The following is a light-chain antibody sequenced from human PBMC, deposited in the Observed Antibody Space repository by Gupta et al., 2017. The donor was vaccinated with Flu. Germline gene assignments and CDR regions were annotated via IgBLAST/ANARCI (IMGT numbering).Light chain of an antibody. J-gene: IGLJ2*01. CDR3: SSFTSTSTLL. CDR1: SNDVGGYYS. V-gene: IGLV2-14*01. CDR2: DVT. Sequence: QSALTQPASVSGSPGQSITISCTGTSNDVGGYYSVSWYQQHPGKVPKLIIYDVTDRPSGISDRFSGSKSGNSAFLTISGLQAEDEADYYCSSFTSTSTLLFGGGTKLTVL.